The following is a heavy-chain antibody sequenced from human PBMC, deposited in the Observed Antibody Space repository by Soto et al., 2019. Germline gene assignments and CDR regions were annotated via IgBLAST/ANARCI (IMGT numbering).Heavy chain of an antibody. CDR3: ARDRDSDSRGDAFAF. D-gene: IGHD3-22*01. V-gene: IGHV4-31*03. J-gene: IGHJ3*01. CDR2: IFYSGRT. CDR1: GGSISSGGFY. Sequence: QVQLQESGPGLVKPSQTLSLTCTVSGGSISSGGFYWTWIRQLPGKGLEWIGYIFYSGRTYYNPSLQSRVTISVDTSKNQFSLKLSSVTAADTAVYYCARDRDSDSRGDAFAFWGQGTMVTVSS.